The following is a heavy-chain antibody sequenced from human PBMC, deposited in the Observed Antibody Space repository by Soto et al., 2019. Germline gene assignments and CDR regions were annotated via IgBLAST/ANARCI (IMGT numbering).Heavy chain of an antibody. D-gene: IGHD2-2*01. CDR2: IYPYDSDT. Sequence: EVQLVQSGAEVKKPGESLKISCKTSGYSFTSYWIGWVRQMPGKGMEWMGNIYPYDSDTRYSPSFQGQVTISADTSITTAYLQWSGLRASDTDMYFCARHLVGSTRGNFDYWGQGTLVTVSS. V-gene: IGHV5-51*01. CDR1: GYSFTSYW. J-gene: IGHJ4*01. CDR3: ARHLVGSTRGNFDY.